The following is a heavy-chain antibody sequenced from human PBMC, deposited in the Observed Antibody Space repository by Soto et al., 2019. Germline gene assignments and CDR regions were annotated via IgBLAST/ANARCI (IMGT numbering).Heavy chain of an antibody. Sequence: QLQLQESGPGLVKPWETLSLTCTVSGGSIISRTHYWGWIRQSPGKGLEWIGSILSRGNTFYNPSFTSRVTMSADTSKNQFSLRLSSVTAADTAVYYCARRQSTDTVQAPAAIYADDAFDIWGQGTVVTVSS. CDR2: ILSRGNT. D-gene: IGHD2-2*01. J-gene: IGHJ3*02. CDR1: GGSIISRTHY. CDR3: ARRQSTDTVQAPAAIYADDAFDI. V-gene: IGHV4-39*01.